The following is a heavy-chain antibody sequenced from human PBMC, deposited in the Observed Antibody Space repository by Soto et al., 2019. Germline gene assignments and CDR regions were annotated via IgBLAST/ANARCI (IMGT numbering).Heavy chain of an antibody. Sequence: QVQLVESGGGVVQPGRSLRLSCAASGFTFSSYGMHWVRQAPGKGLEWVAVIWYDGSNKYYADSVKGRFTISRDNSKNTLYLQMNSLRAEDTAVYYCAREGLAFAGTDYYYYGMDVWGQGTTVTVSS. V-gene: IGHV3-33*01. D-gene: IGHD6-19*01. CDR1: GFTFSSYG. J-gene: IGHJ6*02. CDR3: AREGLAFAGTDYYYYGMDV. CDR2: IWYDGSNK.